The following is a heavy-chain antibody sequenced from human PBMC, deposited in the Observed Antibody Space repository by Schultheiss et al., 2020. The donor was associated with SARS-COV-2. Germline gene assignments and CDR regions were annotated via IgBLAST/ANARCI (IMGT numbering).Heavy chain of an antibody. Sequence: SETLSLTCAVSGYSISSGYYWGWVRQPPGKGLEWIGHICCRGSTKYNPSLKSRVTISVDTSKNQFSLKLSSVTAADTAVYYCARLSPAAIPRGGYYYYGMDVWGQGTTVTVSS. V-gene: IGHV4-38-2*01. CDR2: ICCRGST. CDR3: ARLSPAAIPRGGYYYYGMDV. CDR1: GYSISSGYY. D-gene: IGHD2-2*02. J-gene: IGHJ6*02.